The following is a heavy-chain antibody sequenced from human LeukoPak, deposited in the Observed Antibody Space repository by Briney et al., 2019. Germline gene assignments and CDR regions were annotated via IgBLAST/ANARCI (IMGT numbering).Heavy chain of an antibody. D-gene: IGHD6-19*01. V-gene: IGHV4-38-2*01. J-gene: IGHJ5*02. Sequence: SETLSLTCGVSGYSISSGYYWGWIRQPPGKGLEWIGTIHYSGTTYYTSSLKSRVTISVDTSKNPLSLKLSSVTAADTAVYYCPRAMRSGCYLNWFDPWGQGTLVTVSS. CDR3: PRAMRSGCYLNWFDP. CDR1: GYSISSGYY. CDR2: IHYSGTT.